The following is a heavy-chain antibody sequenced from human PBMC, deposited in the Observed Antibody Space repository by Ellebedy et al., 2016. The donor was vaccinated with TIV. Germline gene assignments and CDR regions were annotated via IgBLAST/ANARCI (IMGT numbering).Heavy chain of an antibody. CDR3: ASRRYFDSGGFDY. J-gene: IGHJ4*02. CDR1: GGSISRYY. Sequence: MPSETLSLTCTVPGGSISRYYWSWIRQPPGKGLEWIGDINHSGSTNYNPSLKSRVTIPVDTSKNQFSLKLSSVTAADTAVYYCASRRYFDSGGFDYWGQGTLVTVSS. CDR2: INHSGST. D-gene: IGHD3-9*01. V-gene: IGHV4-34*01.